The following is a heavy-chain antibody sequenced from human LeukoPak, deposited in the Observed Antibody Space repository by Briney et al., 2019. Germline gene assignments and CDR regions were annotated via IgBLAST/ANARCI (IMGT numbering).Heavy chain of an antibody. CDR3: ARWYNWNYVAYFDY. CDR1: GGTFSIYA. Sequence: SVKVSCKASGGTFSIYAISWVRQAPGQGLEWMGGIIPIFGTANYAQKFQGRVTITADESTSTAYMELSSLRSEDTAVYYCARWYNWNYVAYFDYWGQGTLVTVSS. V-gene: IGHV1-69*13. J-gene: IGHJ4*02. D-gene: IGHD1-7*01. CDR2: IIPIFGTA.